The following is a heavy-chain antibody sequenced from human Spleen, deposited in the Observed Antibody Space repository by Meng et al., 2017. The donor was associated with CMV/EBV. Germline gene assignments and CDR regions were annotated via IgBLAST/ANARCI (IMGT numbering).Heavy chain of an antibody. Sequence: GGLRLSCAATGFTFSDHYMSWIRQAPGKGLEWVSYISNSGNTIYYTDSVKGRFTISRDNTKNSLYLQMNSLRAEDTAVYYCARETHNEFWNGYLYYGMDVWGQGTAVTVSS. CDR2: ISNSGNTI. V-gene: IGHV3-11*01. CDR3: ARETHNEFWNGYLYYGMDV. J-gene: IGHJ6*02. D-gene: IGHD3-3*01. CDR1: GFTFSDHY.